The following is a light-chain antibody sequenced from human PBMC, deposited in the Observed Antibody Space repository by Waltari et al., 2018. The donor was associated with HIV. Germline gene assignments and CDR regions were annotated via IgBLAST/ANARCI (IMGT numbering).Light chain of an antibody. Sequence: QSALTQPASVSGSPGQSITISCTGSSSDVGSYNLVSWYQQHPGKAPKLMIYEGIKRPSGVSNRFSGYKSGNTASLTISGLQAEDEADYYCCSYAGSSNWVFGGGTKLTVL. J-gene: IGLJ3*02. V-gene: IGLV2-23*01. CDR1: SSDVGSYNL. CDR2: EGI. CDR3: CSYAGSSNWV.